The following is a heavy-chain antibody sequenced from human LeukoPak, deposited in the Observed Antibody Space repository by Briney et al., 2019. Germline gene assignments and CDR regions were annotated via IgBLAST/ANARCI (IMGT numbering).Heavy chain of an antibody. Sequence: GGSLRLSCAASGFTVSSNYMSWVRQAPGKGLEWVSAISGSGGSTYYADSVKGRFTISRDNSKNTLYLQMNSLRAEDTAVYYCAKDSWRDSAFYFDYWGQGTLVTVSS. D-gene: IGHD2-21*01. V-gene: IGHV3-23*01. CDR3: AKDSWRDSAFYFDY. CDR2: ISGSGGST. J-gene: IGHJ4*02. CDR1: GFTVSSNY.